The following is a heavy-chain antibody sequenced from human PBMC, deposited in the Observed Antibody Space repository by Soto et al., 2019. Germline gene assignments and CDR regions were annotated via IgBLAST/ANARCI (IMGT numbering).Heavy chain of an antibody. CDR3: VGYCISTSCPGGTGWFDP. J-gene: IGHJ5*02. CDR2: IYYSGST. CDR1: GGSISSGGYY. V-gene: IGHV4-31*03. D-gene: IGHD2-2*01. Sequence: QVQLQESGPGLVKPSQTLSLTCTVSGGSISSGGYYWSWIRQHPGKGLEWIGYIYYSGSTYYNPSIKSRVTISVDTSKNQFSLKLSSVTAADTAVYYCVGYCISTSCPGGTGWFDPWGQGTLVTVSS.